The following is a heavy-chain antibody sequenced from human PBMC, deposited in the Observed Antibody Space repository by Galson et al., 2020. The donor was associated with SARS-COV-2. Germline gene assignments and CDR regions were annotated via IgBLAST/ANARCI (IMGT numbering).Heavy chain of an antibody. CDR2: IFSNDEK. Sequence: SGPTLVKPTETLTLTCTVSGFSLSNARTGVSWIRQPPGKALEWLAHIFSNDEKSYSTSLKSRLTISKDTSKSQVVLTMTNMDPVDTATYYLAPGYFYDSCCLYADYCFDIWGQRDIGH. V-gene: IGHV2-26*01. CDR3: APGYFYDSCCLYADYCFDI. CDR1: GFSLSNARTG. J-gene: IGHJ3*02. D-gene: IGHD3-22*01.